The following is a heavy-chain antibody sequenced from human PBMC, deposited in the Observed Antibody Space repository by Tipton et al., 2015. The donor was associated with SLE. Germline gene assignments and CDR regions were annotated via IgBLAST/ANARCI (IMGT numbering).Heavy chain of an antibody. CDR3: ARGSEDNLY. D-gene: IGHD1-1*01. Sequence: SLRLSCAAPGFTLSSYWMRWVRQAPGKGLEWVANIKQDGSEKYYEESVKGRFTISRDNAENSVYLQVTSLRAEDTAVYYCARGSEDNLYWGQGPLVTVSS. J-gene: IGHJ4*02. CDR1: GFTLSSYW. V-gene: IGHV3-7*01. CDR2: IKQDGSEK.